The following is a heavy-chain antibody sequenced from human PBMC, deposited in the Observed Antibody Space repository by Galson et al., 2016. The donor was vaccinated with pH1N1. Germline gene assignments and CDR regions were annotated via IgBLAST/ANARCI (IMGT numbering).Heavy chain of an antibody. Sequence: PALVKPSQTLTLTCNLTGFSLITPAVGVVWIRQPPGKALECLALIYWNDDKLYSPSLQSRLTITKDTPKNQVVLTLTDMAPVDTATYFCAHLTSNQSYYLQHGGQGALDTVSS. J-gene: IGHJ1*01. D-gene: IGHD2-2*01. V-gene: IGHV2-5*01. CDR2: IYWNDDK. CDR1: GFSLITPAVG. CDR3: AHLTSNQSYYLQH.